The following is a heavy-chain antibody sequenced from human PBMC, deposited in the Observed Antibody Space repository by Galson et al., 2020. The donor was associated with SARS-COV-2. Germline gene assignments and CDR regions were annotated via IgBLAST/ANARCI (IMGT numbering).Heavy chain of an antibody. CDR1: GYTFTSYY. J-gene: IGHJ4*02. CDR2: INPSGGST. CDR3: ARDSASGYLGY. D-gene: IGHD3-10*01. V-gene: IGHV1-46*01. Sequence: ASVKVSCKASGYTFTSYYMHWVRQAPGQGLEWMGIINPSGGSTSYAQKFQGRVTMTRDTSTSTVCMELSSLSSEDTAVYYCARDSASGYLGYRGQGSLFTVS.